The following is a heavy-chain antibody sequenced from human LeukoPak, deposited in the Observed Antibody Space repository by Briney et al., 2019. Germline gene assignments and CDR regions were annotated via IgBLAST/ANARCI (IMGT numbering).Heavy chain of an antibody. CDR3: AKVPSRGGNGFDP. CDR2: ISYDGSNK. V-gene: IGHV3-30*18. CDR1: GFTFSSYG. Sequence: PGRSLRLSCAASGFTFSSYGMHWVRQAPGRGLEWVAVISYDGSNKYYADSVKGRFTISRDNSKNTLYLQMNSLRAEDTAVYYCAKVPSRGGNGFDPWGQGTLVTVSS. D-gene: IGHD3-10*01. J-gene: IGHJ5*02.